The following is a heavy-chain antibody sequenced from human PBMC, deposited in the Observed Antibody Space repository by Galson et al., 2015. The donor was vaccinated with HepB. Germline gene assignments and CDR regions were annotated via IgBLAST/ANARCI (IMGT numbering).Heavy chain of an antibody. V-gene: IGHV3-30*18. CDR3: AKGGVKYGWGSDFHY. Sequence: SLRLSCAASGFTFSTYGMHWVRQAPGKGLEWVAMILYDGSNKDYADSVKGRFTISRDNPKNTLYLQMNSLRPEDTAVYYCAKGGVKYGWGSDFHYWGQGTPVTVSS. CDR2: ILYDGSNK. CDR1: GFTFSTYG. D-gene: IGHD3-10*01. J-gene: IGHJ4*02.